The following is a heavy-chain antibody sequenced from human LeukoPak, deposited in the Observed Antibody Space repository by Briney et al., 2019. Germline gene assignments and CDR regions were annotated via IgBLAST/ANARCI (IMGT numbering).Heavy chain of an antibody. CDR3: ASWPDPSAPGNRPIDY. Sequence: SETLSLTCAVYGGSFSGYYWSWIRQPPGKGLEWIGEINHSGSTNYNPSLKSRVTISVDTSKNQFSLKLSSVTAADTAVYYCASWPDPSAPGNRPIDYWGQGTLVTVSS. J-gene: IGHJ4*02. CDR1: GGSFSGYY. CDR2: INHSGST. D-gene: IGHD1-14*01. V-gene: IGHV4-34*01.